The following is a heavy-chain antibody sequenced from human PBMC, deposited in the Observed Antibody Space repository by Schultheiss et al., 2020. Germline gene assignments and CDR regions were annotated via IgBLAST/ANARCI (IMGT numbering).Heavy chain of an antibody. Sequence: GGSLRLSCAASGFTFRRYAISWVRQAPGKGLEWVSAISGSGESTYYADSVKGRFTVSRDNSKNTLYLQMNSLSAEDTAVYYCAKWGFSGYDSAPNGFDPWGQGNLVTVSS. CDR1: GFTFRRYA. D-gene: IGHD5-12*01. J-gene: IGHJ5*02. CDR2: ISGSGEST. CDR3: AKWGFSGYDSAPNGFDP. V-gene: IGHV3-23*01.